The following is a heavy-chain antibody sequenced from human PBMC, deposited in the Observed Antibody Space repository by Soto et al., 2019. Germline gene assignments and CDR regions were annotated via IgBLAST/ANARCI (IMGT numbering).Heavy chain of an antibody. CDR3: AKAHDYGDYHIDY. V-gene: IGHV3-30*18. CDR2: ISYDGSNK. CDR1: GFTFSSYG. Sequence: QVQLVESGGGVVQPGRSLRLSCAASGFTFSSYGMHWVRQAPGKGLEWVAVISYDGSNKYYADSVKGRFTISRDNSKNTLHLQMNSLRAEDTAVYYCAKAHDYGDYHIDYWGQGTLVTVSS. D-gene: IGHD4-17*01. J-gene: IGHJ4*02.